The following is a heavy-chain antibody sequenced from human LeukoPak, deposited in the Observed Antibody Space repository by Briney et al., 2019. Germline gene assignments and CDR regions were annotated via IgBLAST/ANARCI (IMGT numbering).Heavy chain of an antibody. V-gene: IGHV5-51*01. CDR3: ARLKYDSRGYSTYYFDY. CDR1: GYSFTSDW. CDR2: NYPGDSDT. J-gene: IGHJ4*02. Sequence: PGESLKISCKGSGYSFTSDWIGWVRQMPGKGLEWMGINYPGDSDTRYSPSFQGQVTISADQSISTAYLQWSSLKAPDTAMYYCARLKYDSRGYSTYYFDYWGQGTLVTVSS. D-gene: IGHD3-22*01.